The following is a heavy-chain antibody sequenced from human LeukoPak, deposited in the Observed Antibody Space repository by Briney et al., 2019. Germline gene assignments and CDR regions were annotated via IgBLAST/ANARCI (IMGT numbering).Heavy chain of an antibody. Sequence: PSETLSLTCTVSGGSLSSFYWSWIRQPPGKGLEWIGYIYYSGSTNYNPSLESRVTISVGTSKNQFSLKLSSVTAADTAVYYCARTILEYYYDSNGRYYFDYWGQGTLVTVSS. J-gene: IGHJ4*02. CDR2: IYYSGST. CDR1: GGSLSSFY. V-gene: IGHV4-59*01. CDR3: ARTILEYYYDSNGRYYFDY. D-gene: IGHD3-22*01.